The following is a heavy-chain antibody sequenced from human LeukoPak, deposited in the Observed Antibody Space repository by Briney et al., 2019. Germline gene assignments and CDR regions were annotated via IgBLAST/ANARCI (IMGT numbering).Heavy chain of an antibody. CDR2: IYYSGIT. V-gene: IGHV4-39*01. D-gene: IGHD6-13*01. J-gene: IGHJ3*02. CDR3: ATIQIAAAGTPGGAFDI. Sequence: PSETLSLTCTVSGGSISSSSYYWGWIRQPPGKGLEWIGSIYYSGITYYNPSLKSRVTISVDTSKNQFSLKLSSVTAADTAVYYCATIQIAAAGTPGGAFDIWGQGTMVTVSS. CDR1: GGSISSSSYY.